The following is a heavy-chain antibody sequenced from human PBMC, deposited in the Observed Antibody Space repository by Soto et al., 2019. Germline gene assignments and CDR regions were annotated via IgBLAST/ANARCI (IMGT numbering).Heavy chain of an antibody. CDR3: VSEVGPRNFDC. V-gene: IGHV3-30-3*01. CDR1: GFTFISYA. J-gene: IGHJ4*02. Sequence: QVQLVESGGGVVQPGRSLRLSCAASGFTFISYAMHWVRQAPGKGLEWVAVISYDGTSSYYADSVKGRFTISRDNSKNALYLQMNILRAEDTAVYYCVSEVGPRNFDCWGQGTLVTVSS. D-gene: IGHD1-26*01. CDR2: ISYDGTSS.